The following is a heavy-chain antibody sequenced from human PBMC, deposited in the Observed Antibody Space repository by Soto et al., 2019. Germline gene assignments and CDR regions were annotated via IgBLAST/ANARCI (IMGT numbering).Heavy chain of an antibody. CDR1: GDTLGSFA. V-gene: IGHV1-69*01. J-gene: IGHJ4*02. Sequence: QVQLVQSGAEVLNPGSSLKVSCKASGDTLGSFAFSWVRQAPGQGLEWLGGIIPILRSVSHGQRFQGRLTLTADESSRTVIMELTRLTSEDTADYYCATEGVSVPAGTFEYWGQGTLVTVSS. D-gene: IGHD2-2*01. CDR2: IIPILRSV. CDR3: ATEGVSVPAGTFEY.